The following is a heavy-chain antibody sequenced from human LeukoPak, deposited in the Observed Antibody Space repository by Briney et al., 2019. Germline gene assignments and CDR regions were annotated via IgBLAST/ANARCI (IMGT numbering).Heavy chain of an antibody. V-gene: IGHV1-2*02. CDR3: ARANFLYCSSSTCLFDY. CDR1: GYTFTDYY. D-gene: IGHD2-2*01. J-gene: IGHJ4*02. CDR2: INPNDGDT. Sequence: ASVKVSCEASGYTFTDYYMHWVRQAPGQGFEWMGWINPNDGDTNYAQKFQGRVTMTRDTSISTAHMEVSRLRSDDTAVYYCARANFLYCSSSTCLFDYWGQGTLVTVSS.